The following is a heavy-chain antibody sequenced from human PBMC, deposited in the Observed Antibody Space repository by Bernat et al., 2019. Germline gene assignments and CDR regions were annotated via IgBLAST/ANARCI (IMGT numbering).Heavy chain of an antibody. D-gene: IGHD3-22*01. V-gene: IGHV1-3*01. CDR1: GYTFTSYA. CDR3: ARDTYYYDSSGYYSDGIDY. J-gene: IGHJ4*02. Sequence: QVQLVQSGAEVKKPGASVKVSCKASGYTFTSYAMHWVRQAPGQRLERMGWINAGNGNTKYSQKFQGRVTITRDTSASTAYMELSSLRSEDTAVYYCARDTYYYDSSGYYSDGIDYWGQGTLVTVSS. CDR2: INAGNGNT.